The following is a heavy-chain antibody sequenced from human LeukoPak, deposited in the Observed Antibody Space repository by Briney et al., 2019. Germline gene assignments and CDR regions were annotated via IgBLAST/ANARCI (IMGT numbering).Heavy chain of an antibody. D-gene: IGHD2-15*01. CDR3: ARRLSSIATSAANDY. CDR2: IHPGNSET. V-gene: IGHV5-51*01. J-gene: IGHJ4*02. Sequence: GESLKISCKGSGCSFSSYWIAWVRQMPGKGLEWMGIIHPGNSETTYNPSFRGHVTMSADKSVTTAYLQWSSLEASDTAMYYCARRLSSIATSAANDYWGQGTPVTVSS. CDR1: GCSFSSYW.